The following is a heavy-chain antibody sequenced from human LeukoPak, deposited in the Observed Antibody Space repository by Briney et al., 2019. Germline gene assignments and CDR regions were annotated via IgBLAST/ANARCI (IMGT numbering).Heavy chain of an antibody. CDR1: GFTFSSYA. CDR2: ISGSGGST. CDR3: ARGSDIVVVPAAMIWGYYYGMDV. J-gene: IGHJ6*02. Sequence: GGSLRLSCAASGFTFSSYAMSWVRQAPGKGLEWVSAISGSGGSTYYADSVKGRFTISRDNSKNTLYLQMNSLRAEDTAVYYCARGSDIVVVPAAMIWGYYYGMDVWGQGTTVTVSS. V-gene: IGHV3-23*01. D-gene: IGHD2-2*01.